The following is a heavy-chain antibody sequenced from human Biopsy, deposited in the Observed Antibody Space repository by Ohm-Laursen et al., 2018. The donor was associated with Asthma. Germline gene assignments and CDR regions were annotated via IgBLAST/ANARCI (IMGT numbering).Heavy chain of an antibody. D-gene: IGHD2/OR15-2a*01. CDR1: GVALSGYT. CDR3: AAGRTSLQGESLI. J-gene: IGHJ4*01. V-gene: IGHV1-58*01. CDR2: IVFASGAT. Sequence: ASVKVSCNASGVALSGYTFEWVRQARGLGLEWIAWIVFASGATNYAQNFQDRLTVTRDMSAGSASMELRGLSSTDTAVYYCAAGRTSLQGESLIWGQGTLVSVSS.